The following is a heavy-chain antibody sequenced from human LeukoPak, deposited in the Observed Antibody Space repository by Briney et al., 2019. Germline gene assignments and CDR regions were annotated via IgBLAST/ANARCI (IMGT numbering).Heavy chain of an antibody. J-gene: IGHJ4*02. Sequence: GGSLRLSCAASGFTFSSYSMNWVRQAPGKGLEWVSSISSSSSYIYYADSVKGRFTISRGNAKNSLYLQMNSLRAEDTAVYYCARVGNRYYFDYWGQGTLVTVSS. CDR2: ISSSSSYI. V-gene: IGHV3-21*01. CDR1: GFTFSSYS. D-gene: IGHD1-26*01. CDR3: ARVGNRYYFDY.